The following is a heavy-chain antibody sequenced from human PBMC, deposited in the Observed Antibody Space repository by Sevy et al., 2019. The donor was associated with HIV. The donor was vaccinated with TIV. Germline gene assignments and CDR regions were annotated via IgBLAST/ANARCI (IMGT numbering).Heavy chain of an antibody. CDR3: AKWAGGGGEFRY. V-gene: IGHV3-30*14. D-gene: IGHD2-21*01. J-gene: IGHJ4*02. CDR2: ISYDGRNNK. Sequence: GGSLRLSCAASGFTFSDYSMHWVRQAPGKGLEWVAVISYDGRNNKYNVDSVKGRFTISRDNSKNTLFLQMNSLRAEDTAVYYCAKWAGGGGEFRYWGQGTLVTVSS. CDR1: GFTFSDYS.